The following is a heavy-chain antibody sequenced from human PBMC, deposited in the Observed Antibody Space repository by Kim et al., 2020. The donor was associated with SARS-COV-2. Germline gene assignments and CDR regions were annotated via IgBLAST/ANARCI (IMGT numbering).Heavy chain of an antibody. CDR1: GYTFTSYG. Sequence: ASVKVSCKASGYTFTSYGISWVRQAPGQGLEWMGWISAYNGNTNYAQKLQGRVTMTTDTSTSTAYMELRSLRSDDTAVYYCARGLRELPRKDYYGSGSYRWLGPWGQGTLVTVSS. V-gene: IGHV1-18*01. J-gene: IGHJ5*02. D-gene: IGHD3-10*01. CDR2: ISAYNGNT. CDR3: ARGLRELPRKDYYGSGSYRWLGP.